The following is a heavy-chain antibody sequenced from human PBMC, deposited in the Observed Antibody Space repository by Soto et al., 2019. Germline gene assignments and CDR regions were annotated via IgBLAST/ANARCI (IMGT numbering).Heavy chain of an antibody. Sequence: GGSLRLSCAASGFTFSSYAMHWVRQAPGKGLEWVAVISYDGSNKYYADSVKGRFTISRDNSKNTLYLQMNSLRAEDTAVYYCASTWELYYYYYGMDVWGQGTTVTVS. J-gene: IGHJ6*02. V-gene: IGHV3-30-3*01. CDR3: ASTWELYYYYYGMDV. CDR1: GFTFSSYA. CDR2: ISYDGSNK. D-gene: IGHD1-26*01.